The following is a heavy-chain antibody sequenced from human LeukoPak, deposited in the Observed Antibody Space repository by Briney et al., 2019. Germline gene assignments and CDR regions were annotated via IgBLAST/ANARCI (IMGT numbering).Heavy chain of an antibody. V-gene: IGHV1-69*04. CDR1: GGTFSSYA. CDR3: ASRGSANYRGSYYYYYGMDV. J-gene: IGHJ6*02. CDR2: IIPILGIA. Sequence: SVKVSCKASGGTFSSYAISWVRQAPGQGLEWMGRIIPILGIANYAQKFQGRVTITADKSTSTAYMELSSLRSEDTAVYYCASRGSANYRGSYYYYYGMDVWGQGTTVTVSS. D-gene: IGHD3-10*01.